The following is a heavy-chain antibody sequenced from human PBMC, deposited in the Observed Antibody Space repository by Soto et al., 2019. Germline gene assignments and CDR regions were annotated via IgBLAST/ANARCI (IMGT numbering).Heavy chain of an antibody. CDR2: IWHDGNNK. J-gene: IGHJ6*02. V-gene: IGHV3-33*01. CDR1: GFTFSNYG. Sequence: SLRLPCAASGFTFSNYGMHWVRQAPGKRLEWVAIIWHDGNNKYYADSVRGRFVISRDNSKNRLYLQMNSLRAEDTAVYYCASDLVGASDSYGLDVWGQGTPVTVSS. D-gene: IGHD1-26*01. CDR3: ASDLVGASDSYGLDV.